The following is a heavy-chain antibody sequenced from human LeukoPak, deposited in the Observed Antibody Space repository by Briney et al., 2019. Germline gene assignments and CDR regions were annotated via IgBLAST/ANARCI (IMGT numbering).Heavy chain of an antibody. V-gene: IGHV7-4-1*02. CDR2: INTNTGNP. D-gene: IGHD3-10*01. Sequence: ASVKVSCKASGYTFTSYAMNWVRQAPGQGLEWMGWINTNTGNPTHAQGFTGRFVFSLDTSVSTAYLQISSLKTEDTAVYYCARAYALWFGELLSPSVDYWGQGTLVTVSS. CDR3: ARAYALWFGELLSPSVDY. CDR1: GYTFTSYA. J-gene: IGHJ4*02.